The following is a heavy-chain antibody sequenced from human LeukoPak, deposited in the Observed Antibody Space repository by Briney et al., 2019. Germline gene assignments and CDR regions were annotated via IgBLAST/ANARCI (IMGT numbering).Heavy chain of an antibody. CDR3: ASRIAVAPNNWFDP. Sequence: GGSLRLSCAASGFTFSSYSMNWVRQAPGKGLEWVSPISSSSSYIYYADSVKGRFTISRDNAKNSLYLQMNSLRAEDTAVYYCASRIAVAPNNWFDPWGQGTLVTVSS. J-gene: IGHJ5*02. CDR2: ISSSSSYI. V-gene: IGHV3-21*01. CDR1: GFTFSSYS. D-gene: IGHD6-19*01.